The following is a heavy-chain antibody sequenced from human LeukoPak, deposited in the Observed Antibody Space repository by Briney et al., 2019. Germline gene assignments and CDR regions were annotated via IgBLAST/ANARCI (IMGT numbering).Heavy chain of an antibody. D-gene: IGHD2-8*02. V-gene: IGHV4-59*07. CDR2: IYYSGST. CDR3: ARIPYWSHYFDY. CDR1: GGSISSYY. J-gene: IGHJ4*02. Sequence: SDTLSLTCTVSGGSISSYYWSWLRQPPGKGLEWIGYIYYSGSTNYNPSLKSRVTISVDTSKNQFSLKLSSVTAADTAVYYCARIPYWSHYFDYWGQGTLVTVSS.